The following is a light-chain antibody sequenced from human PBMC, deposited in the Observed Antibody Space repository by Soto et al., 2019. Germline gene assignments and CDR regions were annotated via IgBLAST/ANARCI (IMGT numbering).Light chain of an antibody. CDR3: QQYHTSSIT. CDR2: DAS. CDR1: QIISNW. V-gene: IGKV1-5*01. J-gene: IGKJ5*01. Sequence: DILMTQSPSTLLSSVGDRATITCRASQIISNWLAWYQQKPGKAPNLLIYDASTLERGVPSRFSGTGSGTEFTLTVDRLEPDDFATYYCQQYHTSSITFGQGTRLEIK.